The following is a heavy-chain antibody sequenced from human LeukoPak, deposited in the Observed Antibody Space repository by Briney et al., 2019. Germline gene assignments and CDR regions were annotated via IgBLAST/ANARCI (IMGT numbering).Heavy chain of an antibody. V-gene: IGHV5-51*01. D-gene: IGHD6-13*01. J-gene: IGHJ5*02. CDR3: ARHPTAAGCAYNWFDP. CDR1: GSPSGYSFSSHC. Sequence: GASLQISCQGSGSPSGYSFSSHCVARVPQMPGKGLEWIGIIYPRDSNTISSPSFQGQVTISVATSIITAYLQWISLTASDTAMYYCARHPTAAGCAYNWFDPWGQGTLVTVSS. CDR2: IYPRDSNT.